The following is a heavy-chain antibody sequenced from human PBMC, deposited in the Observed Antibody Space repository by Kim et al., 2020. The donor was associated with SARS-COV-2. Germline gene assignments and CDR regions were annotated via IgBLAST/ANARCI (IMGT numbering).Heavy chain of an antibody. CDR3: ARRRSSSWTIYYYYYYMDV. D-gene: IGHD6-13*01. V-gene: IGHV1-8*01. CDR1: GYTFTSYD. Sequence: ASVKVSCKASGYTFTSYDINWVRQATGQGLEWMGWMNPNSGNTGYAQKFQGRVTMTRNTSISTAYMELSSLRSEDTAVYYCARRRSSSWTIYYYYYYMDVWGKWTTVTISS. J-gene: IGHJ6*03. CDR2: MNPNSGNT.